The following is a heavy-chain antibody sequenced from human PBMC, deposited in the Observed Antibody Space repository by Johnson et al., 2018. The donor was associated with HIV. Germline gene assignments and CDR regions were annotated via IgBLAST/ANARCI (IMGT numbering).Heavy chain of an antibody. CDR1: GFTFSDYY. CDR2: ISSSGSTI. D-gene: IGHD2-2*01. V-gene: IGHV3-11*04. CDR3: AKGPFCSSTSCYPDAFDI. Sequence: QVQLVESGGGLVKPGGSLRLSCAASGFTFSDYYMSWIRQAPGKGLEWVSYISSSGSTIYYADSVKGRFTISRDNAKNSLYLQMNSLRAEDTAVYYCAKGPFCSSTSCYPDAFDIWGQGTMVTVSS. J-gene: IGHJ3*02.